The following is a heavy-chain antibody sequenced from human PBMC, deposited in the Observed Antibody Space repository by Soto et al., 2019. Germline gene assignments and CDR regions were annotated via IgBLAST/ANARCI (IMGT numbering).Heavy chain of an antibody. CDR3: ARGNTMVLGVRTWWFDP. D-gene: IGHD3-10*01. CDR2: IYHSGTT. CDR1: VGSIISGGYS. J-gene: IGHJ5*02. Sequence: TLSLTCGFSVGSIISGGYSSSWIRQPPGKGLEWIGYIYHSGTTYYNPSLKSRVTISVDRTKNQFSLKLSSVTAADTAVYYCARGNTMVLGVRTWWFDPWGQGTLVTVSS. V-gene: IGHV4-30-2*01.